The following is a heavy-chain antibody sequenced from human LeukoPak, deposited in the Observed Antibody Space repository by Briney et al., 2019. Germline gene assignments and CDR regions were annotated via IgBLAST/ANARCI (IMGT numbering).Heavy chain of an antibody. Sequence: PSETLSLTCAVYGGSFSGNYWRWIRQPPGKGLEWIGEINHSGSTNYNPSLKSRVTISVDTSKNQFSLKLSSVTAADTAVYYCARGRWYYGSGSYLDYWGQGTLVTVSS. D-gene: IGHD3-10*01. CDR3: ARGRWYYGSGSYLDY. CDR2: INHSGST. J-gene: IGHJ4*02. CDR1: GGSFSGNY. V-gene: IGHV4-34*01.